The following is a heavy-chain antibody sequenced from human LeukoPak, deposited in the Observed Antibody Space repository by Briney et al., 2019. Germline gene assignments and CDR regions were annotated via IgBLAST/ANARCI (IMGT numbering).Heavy chain of an antibody. V-gene: IGHV5-51*01. CDR2: IYPGDSAT. D-gene: IGHD3-22*01. CDR3: AREGGHSSGRDFDY. CDR1: GYSFTTYW. J-gene: IGHJ4*02. Sequence: GASLQISCQGSGYSFTTYWIGWVRQMPGKGLEWMGIIYPGDSATRYSPSFQGQFTVSADMSITTAYLQWSSLKASDTAMYYCAREGGHSSGRDFDYWGQGTLVTVS.